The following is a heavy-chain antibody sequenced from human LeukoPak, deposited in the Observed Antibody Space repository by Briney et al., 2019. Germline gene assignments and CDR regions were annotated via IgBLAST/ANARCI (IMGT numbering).Heavy chain of an antibody. V-gene: IGHV3-9*01. CDR1: GGSISRGGYS. J-gene: IGHJ4*02. CDR2: TSWNSGSI. D-gene: IGHD6-19*01. CDR3: AKDNRRHYTSGPNPDSLH. Sequence: LSLTCAVSGGSISRGGYSWNWIRQPPGKGLEWVSGTSWNSGSIDYADSVKGRFTISRGNAKNSLYLQMNSLRVEDTAFYYCAKDNRRHYTSGPNPDSLHWGQGALVTVSS.